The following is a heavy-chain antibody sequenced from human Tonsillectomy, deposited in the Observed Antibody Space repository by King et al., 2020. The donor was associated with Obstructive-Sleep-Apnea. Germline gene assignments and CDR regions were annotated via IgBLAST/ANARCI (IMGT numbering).Heavy chain of an antibody. J-gene: IGHJ4*02. V-gene: IGHV3-30*02. CDR3: AKDLPYSSSSQGGVVY. CDR1: GFTFSSYG. D-gene: IGHD6-6*01. CDR2: IRYDGSNK. Sequence: VQLVESGGGVVQPGRSLRLSCAASGFTFSSYGMHWVRQAPGKGLEWVAFIRYDGSNKYYADSVKGRFTISRDNSKNTLYLQMNSLRAEDTAVYYCAKDLPYSSSSQGGVVYWGQGTLVTVSS.